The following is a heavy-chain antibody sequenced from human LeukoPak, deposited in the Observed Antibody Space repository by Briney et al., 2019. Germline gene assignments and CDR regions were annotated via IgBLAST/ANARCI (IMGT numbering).Heavy chain of an antibody. CDR1: GYTCTSYG. V-gene: IGHV1-18*01. CDR3: TRAMVRGVIPQYWFDP. CDR2: ISAYNRNT. D-gene: IGHD3-10*01. J-gene: IGHJ5*02. Sequence: ASVKVSCKASGYTCTSYGITWVRQAPGQGLEWMGWISAYNRNTNYAQKLQGRVTMTTDTSTSTAYMELRGLRSDDTAVYYCTRAMVRGVIPQYWFDPWGQGTLVTVSS.